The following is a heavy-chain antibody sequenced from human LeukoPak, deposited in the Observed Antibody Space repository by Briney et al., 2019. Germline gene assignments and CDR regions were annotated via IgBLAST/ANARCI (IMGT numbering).Heavy chain of an antibody. D-gene: IGHD3-10*01. CDR1: GGSINRDY. J-gene: IGHJ4*02. Sequence: SQTLSLSCTVPGGSINRDYCSWIRQPPGKGLEWIGCIYYSGNTNYNPSLKSRVTISVDTSNNQFSLKLSSVTAADTAVYYCARQGSTRNYVFDDWGQGTLVTVSS. CDR2: IYYSGNT. CDR3: ARQGSTRNYVFDD. V-gene: IGHV4-59*01.